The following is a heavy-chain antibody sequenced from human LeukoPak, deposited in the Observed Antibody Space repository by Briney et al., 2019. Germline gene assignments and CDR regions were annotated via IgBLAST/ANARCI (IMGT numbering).Heavy chain of an antibody. CDR1: GYTFTGYY. D-gene: IGHD2-2*01. CDR2: TNPNSGGT. CDR3: ARDEDIVVVPAANLDY. Sequence: ASVKVSCKASGYTFTGYYMHWVRQAPGQGLEWMGWTNPNSGGTNYAQKFQGRVTMTRDTSISTAYMGLSRLRSDDTAVYYCARDEDIVVVPAANLDYWGQGTLVTVSS. V-gene: IGHV1-2*02. J-gene: IGHJ4*02.